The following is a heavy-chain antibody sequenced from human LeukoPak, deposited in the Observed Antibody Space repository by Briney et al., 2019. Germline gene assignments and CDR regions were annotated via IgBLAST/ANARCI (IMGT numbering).Heavy chain of an antibody. V-gene: IGHV3-23*01. D-gene: IGHD5-24*01. CDR1: GFTFSSYA. CDR3: ARFPCDGYSFPWCYFDY. Sequence: GGSLRLSCAASGFTFSSYAMSWVRQAPGKGLEWVSAISTSGDTPYYADSVKGRFTISRDNSKNTLYLQMNSLRAEDTAVYYCARFPCDGYSFPWCYFDYWGQGTLVTVSS. J-gene: IGHJ4*02. CDR2: ISTSGDTP.